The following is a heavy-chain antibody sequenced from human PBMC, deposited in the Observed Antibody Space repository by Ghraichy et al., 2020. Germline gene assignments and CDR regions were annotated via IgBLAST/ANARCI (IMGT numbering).Heavy chain of an antibody. CDR3: ARGRRHYDFWSGYYAYEGNGMDV. J-gene: IGHJ6*02. CDR1: GYTFTSYD. D-gene: IGHD3-3*01. V-gene: IGHV1-8*01. Sequence: ASVKVSCKASGYTFTSYDINWVRQATGQGLEWMGWMNPNSGNTGYVQKFQGRVTMTRNTSISTAYMELSSLRSEDTAVYYCARGRRHYDFWSGYYAYEGNGMDVWGQGTTVTVSS. CDR2: MNPNSGNT.